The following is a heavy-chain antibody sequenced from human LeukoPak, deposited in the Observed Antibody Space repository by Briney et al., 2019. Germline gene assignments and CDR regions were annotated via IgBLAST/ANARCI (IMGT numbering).Heavy chain of an antibody. D-gene: IGHD3-3*01. J-gene: IGHJ4*02. Sequence: GGSLRLSCAASGFTFSSYAISWVRQAPGQGLEWMGGIIPIFGTANYAQKFQGRVTITADESTSTAYMELSSLRSEDTAVYYCARDDDFWSPSIWGQGTLVTVSS. V-gene: IGHV1-69*01. CDR1: GFTFSSYA. CDR2: IIPIFGTA. CDR3: ARDDDFWSPSI.